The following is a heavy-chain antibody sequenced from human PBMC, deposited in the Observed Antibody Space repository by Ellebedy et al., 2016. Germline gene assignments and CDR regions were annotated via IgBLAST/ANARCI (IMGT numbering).Heavy chain of an antibody. J-gene: IGHJ6*03. Sequence: GESLKISXASSGFMFSGYRMNWVRQAPGKGLEWVSSISDNSNYIFYIDSVRGRFTISRNNSKNTLHLQINSLRPEDTAIYYCARETSDSWYRFNYYYMDVWGKGTTVTVSS. D-gene: IGHD6-13*01. CDR3: ARETSDSWYRFNYYYMDV. V-gene: IGHV3-21*01. CDR2: ISDNSNYI. CDR1: GFMFSGYR.